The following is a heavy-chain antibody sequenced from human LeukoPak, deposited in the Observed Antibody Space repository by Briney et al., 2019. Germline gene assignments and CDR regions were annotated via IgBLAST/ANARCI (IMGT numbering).Heavy chain of an antibody. J-gene: IGHJ3*02. D-gene: IGHD3-10*01. CDR3: VKVQSMLRGFDI. CDR2: ISSNGGST. Sequence: RGSLRLSCSASGFTFSTYALHWVRQAPGKGLEYVSAISSNGGSTYYADSVKGRFTISRDNSKNTLYLQMSRLRAEDTAVYYCVKVQSMLRGFDIWGQGTMVTVSS. V-gene: IGHV3-64D*06. CDR1: GFTFSTYA.